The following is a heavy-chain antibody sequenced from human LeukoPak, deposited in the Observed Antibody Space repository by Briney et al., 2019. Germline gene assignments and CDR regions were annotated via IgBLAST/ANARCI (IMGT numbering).Heavy chain of an antibody. CDR2: IYYSGST. CDR3: ARGQVGRAGTFRIWAYFDH. Sequence: SETLSLTCTVSGGXISSSNHFWGWIRQPPGKGLEWIGTIYYSGSTYYNPSLKSRVTISVDTSKNQFSLKLSSVTAADTAVYYCARGQVGRAGTFRIWAYFDHWGQGTLVIVSS. CDR1: GGXISSSNHF. V-gene: IGHV4-39*01. J-gene: IGHJ4*02. D-gene: IGHD6-19*01.